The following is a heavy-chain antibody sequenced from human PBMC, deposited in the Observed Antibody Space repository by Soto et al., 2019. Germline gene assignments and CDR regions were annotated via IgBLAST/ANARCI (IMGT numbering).Heavy chain of an antibody. D-gene: IGHD2-2*01. V-gene: IGHV1-18*01. Sequence: QVQLVQSGAEVTEPGASVKVSCKASGYTFISYGVSWVRQAPGQGLEWMGWISGNTGKTNYAQKLQGRVTMTTDTSTSTADMELRSLRSDDTAVYYCAREWNCSNTRCQNCFDPWGQGTLVTVSS. J-gene: IGHJ5*02. CDR1: GYTFISYG. CDR3: AREWNCSNTRCQNCFDP. CDR2: ISGNTGKT.